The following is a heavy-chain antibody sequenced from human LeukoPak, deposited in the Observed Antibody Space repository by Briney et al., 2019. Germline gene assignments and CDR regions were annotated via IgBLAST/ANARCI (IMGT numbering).Heavy chain of an antibody. Sequence: PSETLSLTCSVSDGSINSYYWNWIRRPPGKGLEWIGYIYYNGNTNYSPSLKSRVTMSVDTSKNLFSLKVSSVTAADTAVYYCARGPYCTNTNCHTAFDYWGQGALVTVSS. CDR3: ARGPYCTNTNCHTAFDY. J-gene: IGHJ4*02. V-gene: IGHV4-59*01. CDR1: DGSINSYY. D-gene: IGHD2-2*02. CDR2: IYYNGNT.